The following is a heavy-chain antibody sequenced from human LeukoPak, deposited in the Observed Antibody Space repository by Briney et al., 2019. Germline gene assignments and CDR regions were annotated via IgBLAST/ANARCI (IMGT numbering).Heavy chain of an antibody. CDR3: ARRYYYDSSGYYGAFDI. CDR1: GFTVSSNY. J-gene: IGHJ3*02. D-gene: IGHD3-22*01. Sequence: GGSLRLSCAASGFTVSSNYMSWVRQAPGKGLEWVSVIYSGGSTYYADSVKGRFTISRDNSKNTLYLQMNSLRAEDTAVYYCARRYYYDSSGYYGAFDIWGQGTMVTVSS. V-gene: IGHV3-66*04. CDR2: IYSGGST.